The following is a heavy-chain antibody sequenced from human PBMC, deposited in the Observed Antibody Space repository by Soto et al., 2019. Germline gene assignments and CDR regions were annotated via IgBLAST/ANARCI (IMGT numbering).Heavy chain of an antibody. CDR2: ASDSGSS. CDR1: GDSISRGSSL. Sequence: SETLSLTCTDSGDSISRGSSLWSWICHPPGQDREWLANASDSGSSYYYPSLKTRLTISVDTTKNHQSLHLKSMTAADVQDYSCVKLSCTSSTSYFPGWFDPWGQGTLVTVSS. D-gene: IGHD2-2*01. CDR3: VKLSCTSSTSYFPGWFDP. V-gene: IGHV4-30-4*03. J-gene: IGHJ5*02.